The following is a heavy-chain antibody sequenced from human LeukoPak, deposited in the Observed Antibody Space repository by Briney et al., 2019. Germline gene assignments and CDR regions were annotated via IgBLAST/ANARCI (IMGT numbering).Heavy chain of an antibody. Sequence: SETLSLTCAVYGGSFSGYYWSWIRQPPGKGLEWIGEINHSGSTNYNPSLKSRVTISVDTSKNQFSLKLSSVTAADTAVYYCARDDRTRTIFGVVTTEYFQHWGQGTLVTVSS. CDR1: GGSFSGYY. V-gene: IGHV4-34*01. CDR3: ARDDRTRTIFGVVTTEYFQH. CDR2: INHSGST. J-gene: IGHJ1*01. D-gene: IGHD3-3*01.